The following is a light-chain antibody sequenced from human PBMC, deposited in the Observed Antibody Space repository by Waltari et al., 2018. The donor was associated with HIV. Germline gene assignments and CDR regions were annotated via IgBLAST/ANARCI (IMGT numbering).Light chain of an antibody. CDR1: SSDIGRSNF. J-gene: IGLJ1*01. CDR2: EVT. V-gene: IGLV2-8*01. CDR3: SSYAGNSNYV. Sequence: QSALTQPPSASGSAGQPLTISCTGTSSDIGRSNFVSWYQQHPGKAPKVMIYEVTKRPSGVPDRFSGSKSGNTASLTVSGLQAEDEADYYCSSYAGNSNYVFGTGTMVTVL.